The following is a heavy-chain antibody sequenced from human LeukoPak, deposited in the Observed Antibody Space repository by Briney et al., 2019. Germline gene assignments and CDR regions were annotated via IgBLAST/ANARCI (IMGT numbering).Heavy chain of an antibody. Sequence: ASVKVSCKASGGTFSSYAISWVRQAPGQGLEWMGGIIPIFGTANYAQKFQGRVTITADESTSTAYMELSSQRSEDTAVYYCARDLGYYDSSGYYDYWGQGTLVTVSS. J-gene: IGHJ4*02. CDR2: IIPIFGTA. V-gene: IGHV1-69*13. CDR1: GGTFSSYA. CDR3: ARDLGYYDSSGYYDY. D-gene: IGHD3-22*01.